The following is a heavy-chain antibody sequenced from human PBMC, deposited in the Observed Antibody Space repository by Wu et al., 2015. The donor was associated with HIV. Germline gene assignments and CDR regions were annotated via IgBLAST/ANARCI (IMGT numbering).Heavy chain of an antibody. V-gene: IGHV1-18*01. Sequence: QVQLVQSGAEVKKPGASVKVSCKASGYTFTSYGISWVRQAPGQGLEWMGWISAYNGNTNYAQKLQGRVTMTTDTSTSTAYMELRSLRSDDTAVYYCARGDYDILTGGYTSAFDIWGQGTMVTVSS. CDR1: GYTFTSYG. CDR3: ARGDYDILTGGYTSAFDI. J-gene: IGHJ3*02. D-gene: IGHD3-9*01. CDR2: ISAYNGNT.